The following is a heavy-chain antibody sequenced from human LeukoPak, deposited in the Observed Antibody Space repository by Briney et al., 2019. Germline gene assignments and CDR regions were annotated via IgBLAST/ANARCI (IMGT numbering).Heavy chain of an antibody. CDR2: IYYSGST. Sequence: PSETLSLTCTVSGGSISSSTYYWGWIRQPPGKGLEWIGSIYYSGSTYYNPSLKSRVTISVDTSKNQFSLKLSSVTAADTAVYYCARHPVLRYFDWLLSHYYYYYMDVWGKGTTVTISS. V-gene: IGHV4-39*01. J-gene: IGHJ6*03. CDR3: ARHPVLRYFDWLLSHYYYYYMDV. CDR1: GGSISSSTYY. D-gene: IGHD3-9*01.